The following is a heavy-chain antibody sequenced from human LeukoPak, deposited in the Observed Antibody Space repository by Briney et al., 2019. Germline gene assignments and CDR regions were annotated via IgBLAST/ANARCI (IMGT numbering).Heavy chain of an antibody. J-gene: IGHJ4*02. D-gene: IGHD3-10*02. Sequence: GGSLRLSCAASGFTFSSYAMSWVRQAPGKGLEWVSVLYTGGNTYYAESVQGRFSISRDNSRNTLYLQMNSLRAEDTAVYYCARGFYFVGRQPAYAFDFWGLGTLVTVSS. V-gene: IGHV3-53*01. CDR1: GFTFSSYA. CDR2: LYTGGNT. CDR3: ARGFYFVGRQPAYAFDF.